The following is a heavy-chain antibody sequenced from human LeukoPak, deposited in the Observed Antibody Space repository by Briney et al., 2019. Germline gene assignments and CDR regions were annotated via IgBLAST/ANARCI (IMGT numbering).Heavy chain of an antibody. CDR3: ARELRYFDWFGSRNWFDP. CDR2: IHPGDSDT. V-gene: IGHV5-51*01. Sequence: GESLKISCKGSGYSFTSYWIGWVRQMPGKGLEWMGIIHPGDSDTRYSPSFQGQVTISADKSISTAYLQWSSLKASDTAMYYCARELRYFDWFGSRNWFDPWGQGTLVTVSS. J-gene: IGHJ5*02. CDR1: GYSFTSYW. D-gene: IGHD3-9*01.